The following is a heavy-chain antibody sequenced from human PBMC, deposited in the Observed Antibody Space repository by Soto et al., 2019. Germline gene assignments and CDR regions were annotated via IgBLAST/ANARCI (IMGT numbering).Heavy chain of an antibody. CDR3: AKDMGKANPAQYYGMDV. CDR2: ISWNSGSI. J-gene: IGHJ6*02. D-gene: IGHD7-27*01. CDR1: GFTFDDYA. V-gene: IGHV3-9*01. Sequence: LRLSCAASGFTFDDYAMHWVRQAPGKGLEWVSGISWNSGSIGYADSVKGRFTISRDNAKNSLYLQMNSLRAEDTALYYCAKDMGKANPAQYYGMDVWGQGTTVTVSS.